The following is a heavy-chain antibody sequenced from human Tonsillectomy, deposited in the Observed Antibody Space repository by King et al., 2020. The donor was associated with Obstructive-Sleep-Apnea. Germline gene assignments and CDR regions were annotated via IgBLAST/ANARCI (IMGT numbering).Heavy chain of an antibody. Sequence: DVQLVESGGGLVQPGGSLRLSCAASGFTFSNYWMHWVRQAPGKGLVWVSRINSDGSSTNYADSVKGRFTISRDNAKNTLYLQMNSLRAEDTAVYYCARGGGTTDNPLWGQGTLVTVSS. CDR1: GFTFSNYW. V-gene: IGHV3-74*01. D-gene: IGHD1-7*01. CDR3: ARGGGTTDNPL. CDR2: INSDGSST. J-gene: IGHJ4*02.